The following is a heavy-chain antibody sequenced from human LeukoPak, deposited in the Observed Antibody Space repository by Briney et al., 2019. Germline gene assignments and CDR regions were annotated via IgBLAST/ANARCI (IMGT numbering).Heavy chain of an antibody. J-gene: IGHJ5*02. V-gene: IGHV3-74*01. CDR3: ARGVGYCSSTSCYWWFDP. D-gene: IGHD2-2*01. Sequence: GGSLRLSCAAPGSTFSSYWMHWGRQAPGKGLVWVSRINSDGSSTSYADSVKGRFTISRDNAKNTLYLQMNSLRAEDTAVYYCARGVGYCSSTSCYWWFDPWGQGTLVTVSS. CDR1: GSTFSSYW. CDR2: INSDGSST.